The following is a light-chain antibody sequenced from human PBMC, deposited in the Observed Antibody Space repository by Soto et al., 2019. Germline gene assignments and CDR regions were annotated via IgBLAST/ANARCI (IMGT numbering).Light chain of an antibody. CDR2: AAS. CDR1: QDISHF. CDR3: QKYFGALRN. J-gene: IGKJ4*01. Sequence: DIQMTQSPSSLSASVGDRVTITCRASQDISHFLAWYQQKPGKVPKLLIYAASTLQSGVPSRFSGSGSGTDFTLTISSLQPEDVATYYCQKYFGALRNFGGGTSVEIK. V-gene: IGKV1-27*01.